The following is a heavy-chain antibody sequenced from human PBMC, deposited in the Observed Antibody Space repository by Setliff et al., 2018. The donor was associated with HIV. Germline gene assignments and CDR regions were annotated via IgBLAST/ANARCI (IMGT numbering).Heavy chain of an antibody. D-gene: IGHD3-22*01. CDR1: GGSITGGSYY. V-gene: IGHV4-61*02. CDR2: IYTSGTT. Sequence: SETLTLTCTVSGGSITGGSYYWSWIRQPAGKGLEWIGRIYTSGTTSYNPSLKSRVSISVDTSKNQFSLNLSSVTAADTAVYYCARCSYDSSGYYYYYFDYWGQGTLVTVSS. CDR3: ARCSYDSSGYYYYYFDY. J-gene: IGHJ4*02.